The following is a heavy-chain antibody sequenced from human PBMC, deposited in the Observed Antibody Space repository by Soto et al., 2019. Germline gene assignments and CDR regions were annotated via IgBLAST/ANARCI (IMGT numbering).Heavy chain of an antibody. CDR1: GFTFSSFT. CDR3: AREDPYETAAYGFDY. V-gene: IGHV3-21*01. CDR2: ISSGSSYI. J-gene: IGHJ4*02. D-gene: IGHD6-13*01. Sequence: GGALRLACAASGFTFSSFTINWFRQAPGRGLEWVSSISSGSSYIYYADSVKGRFTISRDNAKNSLFLQMDSLRAEDTALYYCAREDPYETAAYGFDYWGQGTLGTVSS.